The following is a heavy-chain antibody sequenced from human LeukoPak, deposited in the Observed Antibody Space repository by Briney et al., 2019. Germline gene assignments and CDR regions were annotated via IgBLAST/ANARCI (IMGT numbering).Heavy chain of an antibody. V-gene: IGHV1-2*02. CDR3: ARYCRSTSCLGTDAFDI. J-gene: IGHJ3*02. D-gene: IGHD2-2*01. CDR2: INPNSGGT. Sequence: ASVKVSCKASGYTFTGYYMHWVRQAPGQGLEWMGWINPNSGGTNYARKILGRVTMTRDTSISTAYMELSRLRSDDTAVYYCARYCRSTSCLGTDAFDIWGQGTMVTVSS. CDR1: GYTFTGYY.